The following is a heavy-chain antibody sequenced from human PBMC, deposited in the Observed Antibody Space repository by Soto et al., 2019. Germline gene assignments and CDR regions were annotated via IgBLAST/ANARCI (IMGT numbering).Heavy chain of an antibody. CDR3: ARNKALSGSSYGYYFDY. V-gene: IGHV4-34*01. D-gene: IGHD5-18*01. Sequence: PXETLFLTCAVYGWPFSGYYWSWIRQPPGKGLEWIGEINHSGSTNYNPSLKSRVTISVDTSKNQFSLKLSSVTAADTAVYYCARNKALSGSSYGYYFDYWGQGALVTVSS. CDR2: INHSGST. J-gene: IGHJ4*02. CDR1: GWPFSGYY.